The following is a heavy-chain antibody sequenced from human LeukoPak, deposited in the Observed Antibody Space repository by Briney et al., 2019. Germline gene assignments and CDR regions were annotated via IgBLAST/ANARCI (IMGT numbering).Heavy chain of an antibody. J-gene: IGHJ4*02. V-gene: IGHV3-15*01. D-gene: IGHD2-21*02. CDR3: TTDFVVVTAILDY. CDR2: IKSKTDGGTT. Sequence: GGSLRLSCAASGFTFSNAWMSWVRQAPGKGLEWVGRIKSKTDGGTTDYAAPVKGRFTISRDESKNTLYLQMNSLKTEDTAVYYCTTDFVVVTAILDYWGQGTLVTVSS. CDR1: GFTFSNAW.